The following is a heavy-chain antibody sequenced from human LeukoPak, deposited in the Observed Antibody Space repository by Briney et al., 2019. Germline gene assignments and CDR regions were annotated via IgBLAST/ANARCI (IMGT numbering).Heavy chain of an antibody. CDR3: ARTGSFYFDY. J-gene: IGHJ4*02. Sequence: EASVKVSCKAFGYTFTSYYIHWVRQAPGQGLEWMGIINPSGGSTSCAQKFQGRVTVTRDTSTSTVYMELSSLRSEDTAVYYCARTGSFYFDYWGQGTLVTVSS. CDR1: GYTFTSYY. V-gene: IGHV1-46*01. CDR2: INPSGGST.